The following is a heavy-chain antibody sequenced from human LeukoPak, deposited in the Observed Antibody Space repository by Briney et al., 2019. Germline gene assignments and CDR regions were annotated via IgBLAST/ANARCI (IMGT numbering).Heavy chain of an antibody. D-gene: IGHD3-22*01. CDR2: ISSSGSTI. J-gene: IGHJ4*02. V-gene: IGHV3-48*03. CDR3: ARGGMIVVETGDLPD. Sequence: GGSLRLSCAASGFTFSSYEMNWVRQAPGKGLERVSYISSSGSTIYYADSVKGRFTIFRDNAKNSLYLQMNSLRAEDTAVYYCARGGMIVVETGDLPDWGQGTLVTVSS. CDR1: GFTFSSYE.